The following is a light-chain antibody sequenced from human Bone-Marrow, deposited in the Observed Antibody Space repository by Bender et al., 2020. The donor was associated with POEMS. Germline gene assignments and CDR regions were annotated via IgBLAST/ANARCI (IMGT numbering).Light chain of an antibody. CDR1: SSNTGSGYD. Sequence: QSVLTQPPSVSGAPGQRVTISCTGSSSNTGSGYDINWYQHLPGTAPKLLIYGYNNRPSGFPDRFSGSKSGTSASLALTGLQADDATDYYCQSYDNRLGSWVFGGGTQLTVL. J-gene: IGLJ3*02. CDR3: QSYDNRLGSWV. CDR2: GYN. V-gene: IGLV1-40*01.